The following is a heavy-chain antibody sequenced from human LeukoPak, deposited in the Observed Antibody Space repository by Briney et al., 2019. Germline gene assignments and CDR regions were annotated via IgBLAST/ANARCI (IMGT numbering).Heavy chain of an antibody. CDR3: ARKGLVGAILAHFDS. V-gene: IGHV4-4*02. Sequence: PSETLSLTCTVSGGSISSGYWWSWVRQPPGKGLEWIAEIFQSGSTNKNPSLKSRVTISVDKSKNQLSLKLTSVTAADTAVYYCARKGLVGAILAHFDSWGQGTLATVSS. CDR1: GGSISSGYW. D-gene: IGHD1-26*01. CDR2: IFQSGST. J-gene: IGHJ4*02.